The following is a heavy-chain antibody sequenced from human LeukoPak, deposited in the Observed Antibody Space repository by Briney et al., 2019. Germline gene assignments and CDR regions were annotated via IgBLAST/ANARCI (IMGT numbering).Heavy chain of an antibody. Sequence: GGSLRLSCAASGFTFSSYWMNWVRQAPGKGLEWVANIKHDGSAKYYVDSVKGRFTISRDNAKNSLYLQMNSLRAEDTAVYYCARSNSGSGTVGYWGQGTLVTVSS. CDR1: GFTFSSYW. CDR2: IKHDGSAK. J-gene: IGHJ4*02. D-gene: IGHD3-10*01. V-gene: IGHV3-7*01. CDR3: ARSNSGSGTVGY.